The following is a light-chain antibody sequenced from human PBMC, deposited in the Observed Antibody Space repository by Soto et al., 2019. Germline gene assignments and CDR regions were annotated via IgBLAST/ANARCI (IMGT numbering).Light chain of an antibody. V-gene: IGKV3-11*01. CDR3: QHFRA. J-gene: IGKJ5*01. CDR1: QSFRGL. CDR2: DAS. Sequence: EVVLTQSPVTLSLSPGERATLSCRASQSFRGLLAWYQQKPGQAPRLLIYDASTRATGIPARFSGSGSGTEFTLTISSLQSEDFVLYYCQHFRAFGQGTRLEI.